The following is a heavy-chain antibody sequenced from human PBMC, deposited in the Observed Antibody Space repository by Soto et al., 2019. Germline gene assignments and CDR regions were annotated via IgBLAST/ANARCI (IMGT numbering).Heavy chain of an antibody. Sequence: QVQLVESGGGVVQPGRSLRLSCAASGFTFSSYGMHWVRQAPGKGLEWEAVIWYDGSNKYYADSVKGRFTISRDNSKNTLYLQMNSLRAEDTAVSYCARDGLELGLIGGEYFDYWGQGTLVTVSS. V-gene: IGHV3-33*01. CDR1: GFTFSSYG. CDR3: ARDGLELGLIGGEYFDY. J-gene: IGHJ4*02. D-gene: IGHD1-7*01. CDR2: IWYDGSNK.